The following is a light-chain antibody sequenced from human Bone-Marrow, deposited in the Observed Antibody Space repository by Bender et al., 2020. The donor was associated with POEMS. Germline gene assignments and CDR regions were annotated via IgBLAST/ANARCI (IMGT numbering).Light chain of an antibody. CDR2: DVS. J-gene: IGLJ3*02. V-gene: IGLV2-14*03. CDR3: SSYTSSSTWV. Sequence: QSALTQPPSVSGSPGQSITISCTGASSDVGLYNYVSWYQHHPGKAPQLIIYDVSNRPSGVSNRFSGSKSGNTASLTISGLQAEDEADYYCSSYTSSSTWVFGGGTKLTVL. CDR1: SSDVGLYNY.